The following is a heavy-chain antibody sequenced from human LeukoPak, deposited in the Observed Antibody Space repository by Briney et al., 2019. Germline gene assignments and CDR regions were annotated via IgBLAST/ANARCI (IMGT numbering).Heavy chain of an antibody. D-gene: IGHD3-22*01. V-gene: IGHV3-30*18. CDR3: AKDQVYYDSSGYLDY. J-gene: IGHJ4*02. Sequence: SCKASGYTFTSYYMHWVRQAPGKGLEWVAVISYDGSNKYYADSVKGRFTISRDNSKNTLYLQMNSLRAEDTAVYYCAKDQVYYDSSGYLDYWGQGTLVTVSS. CDR1: GYTFTSYY. CDR2: ISYDGSNK.